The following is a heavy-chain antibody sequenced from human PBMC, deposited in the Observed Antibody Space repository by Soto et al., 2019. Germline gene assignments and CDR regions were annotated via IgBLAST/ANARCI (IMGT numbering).Heavy chain of an antibody. Sequence: QVQLVQSGAEVKKPGASVKVSCKASGYTFTSYGISWVRQAPGQGLEWMGWISAYNGNTNYAQKLQGRVTMTTDTATSTAYMELRSLRSDDTAVYYCARWGPYCGGDCLLDAFDIWGQGTMVTVSS. CDR1: GYTFTSYG. CDR3: ARWGPYCGGDCLLDAFDI. D-gene: IGHD2-21*01. J-gene: IGHJ3*02. CDR2: ISAYNGNT. V-gene: IGHV1-18*01.